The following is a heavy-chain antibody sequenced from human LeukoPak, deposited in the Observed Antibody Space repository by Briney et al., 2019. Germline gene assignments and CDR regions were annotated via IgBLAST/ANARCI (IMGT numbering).Heavy chain of an antibody. Sequence: GRSLRLSCAASGFTFSSYAMHWVRQAPGKGLEWVAIISYDGSNKYYADSVKGRFTISRDNAKNSLYLQMNSLRAEDTAVYYCARSLDRVDDYYYYYYMDVWGKGTTVTVSS. J-gene: IGHJ6*03. D-gene: IGHD2-2*01. CDR3: ARSLDRVDDYYYYYYMDV. CDR2: ISYDGSNK. V-gene: IGHV3-30*04. CDR1: GFTFSSYA.